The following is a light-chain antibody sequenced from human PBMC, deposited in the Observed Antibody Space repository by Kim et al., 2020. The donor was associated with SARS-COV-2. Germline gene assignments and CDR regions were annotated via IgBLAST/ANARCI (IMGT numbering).Light chain of an antibody. CDR2: EGS. CDR1: SSGVGGYNL. J-gene: IGLJ1*01. CDR3: CSYAGSSTYV. Sequence: QSITSSCTGTSSGVGGYNLVSWYQQHPGKAPKLMIYEGSKRPSGVSNRGSGSKSGNTASLTISGLQAEDEADYYCCSYAGSSTYVFGTGTKVTVL. V-gene: IGLV2-23*01.